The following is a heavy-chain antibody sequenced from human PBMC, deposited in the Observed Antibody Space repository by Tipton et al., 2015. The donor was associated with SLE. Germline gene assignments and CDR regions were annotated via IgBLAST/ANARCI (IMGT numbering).Heavy chain of an antibody. CDR3: ARTSSNDFWSGSPYYFDY. CDR2: ISGNGGVT. V-gene: IGHV3-64*02. Sequence: SLRLSCAASGFTFSSSGMHWVRQAPGKGLEYVSAISGNGGVTYYRDSVKGRFTVSRDTSKNTLYLQMGSLRVEDMAVYYCARTSSNDFWSGSPYYFDYWGQGTLVTVSS. J-gene: IGHJ4*02. CDR1: GFTFSSSG. D-gene: IGHD3-3*01.